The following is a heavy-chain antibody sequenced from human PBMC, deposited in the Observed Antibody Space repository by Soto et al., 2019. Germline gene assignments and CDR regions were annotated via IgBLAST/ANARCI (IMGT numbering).Heavy chain of an antibody. CDR2: ISGYNGNT. D-gene: IGHD3-3*02. CDR1: GYTFTSYG. J-gene: IGHJ1*01. CDR3: ARSAHVISALYFQH. Sequence: QVQLVQSGAEVKKPGASVKVSCKASGYTFTSYGISWVRQAPGQGLEWMGWISGYNGNTNYAQKLQGRVIMTTDTPTSTAYMELRSLRSDDTAVYYCARSAHVISALYFQHWGQGTLVTVSS. V-gene: IGHV1-18*01.